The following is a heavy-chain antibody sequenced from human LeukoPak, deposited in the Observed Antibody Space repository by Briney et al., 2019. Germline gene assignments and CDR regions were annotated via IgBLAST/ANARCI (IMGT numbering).Heavy chain of an antibody. J-gene: IGHJ4*02. D-gene: IGHD6-19*01. Sequence: GGSLRLSCAASGFTFNSYAMTWVRQAPGKGLEWVSGISSSGGSTYYADSVKGRFTISRDNSKNTLYLQMNSLRAEDTAVYYCAKIVLSVAGTGVRYFDYWGQGTLVTVSS. CDR3: AKIVLSVAGTGVRYFDY. CDR1: GFTFNSYA. CDR2: ISSSGGST. V-gene: IGHV3-23*01.